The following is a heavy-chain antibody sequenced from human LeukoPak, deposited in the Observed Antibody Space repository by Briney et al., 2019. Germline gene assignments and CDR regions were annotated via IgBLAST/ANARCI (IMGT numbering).Heavy chain of an antibody. CDR2: IKNKRDGDGA. V-gene: IGHV3-15*07. D-gene: IGHD3-22*01. CDR1: GFSLSDAW. CDR3: TTDRYYDNSELQFQH. J-gene: IGHJ1*01. Sequence: GGSLRLSCAASGFSLSDAWMNWVRQAPGRGLEWVARIKNKRDGDGADYGAPVKGRFTISRDDSRNTLYPQMDSLKIEDTAVYYCTTDRYYDNSELQFQHWGQGTLVTVSS.